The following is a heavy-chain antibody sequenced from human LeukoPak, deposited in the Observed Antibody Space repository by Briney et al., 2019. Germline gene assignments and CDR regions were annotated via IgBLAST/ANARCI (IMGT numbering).Heavy chain of an antibody. CDR1: GFTFSSYW. CDR3: ASDYYYYYGMDV. CDR2: INSDGSTT. J-gene: IGHJ6*02. V-gene: IGHV3-74*01. Sequence: PGGSLRLSCAASGFTFSSYWMHWVRQAPGKGLVWVSRINSDGSTTNYADSVKGRFTISRDNAKNALYLQMNSLRAEDTAVYYCASDYYYYYGMDVWGQGTTVTVSS.